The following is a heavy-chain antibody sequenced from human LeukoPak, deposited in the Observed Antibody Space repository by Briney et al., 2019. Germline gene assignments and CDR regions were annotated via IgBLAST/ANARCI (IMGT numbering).Heavy chain of an antibody. D-gene: IGHD2/OR15-2a*01. CDR1: GFTFSNYG. J-gene: IGHJ4*02. CDR2: ISGSGGTT. CDR3: AKDGEPRTYYFDYFDC. Sequence: PGGSLRLSCAASGFTFSNYGMSWVRQAPGKGLEWVSIISGSGGTTYYADSVKGRFTISRDSSKNTLYLQMNSLRAEDTAVYYCAKDGEPRTYYFDYFDCWGQGTLVTVSS. V-gene: IGHV3-23*01.